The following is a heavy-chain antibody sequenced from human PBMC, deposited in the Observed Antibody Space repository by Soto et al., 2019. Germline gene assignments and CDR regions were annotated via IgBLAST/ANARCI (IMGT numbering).Heavy chain of an antibody. CDR3: AREIRNQSGDSHHWYFDL. CDR1: GGSIRSSTYY. J-gene: IGHJ2*01. V-gene: IGHV4-31*03. CDR2: IYFSGST. Sequence: QVQLQESGPGLVGPSQTLSLTCTVSGGSIRSSTYYWTWIRHHPGKGLEWVGFIYFSGSTFYNPSLKSRVTISLDPSRNQFSLKLTSVPAADSAVYYCAREIRNQSGDSHHWYFDLWGRGTQVAVSS. D-gene: IGHD1-1*01.